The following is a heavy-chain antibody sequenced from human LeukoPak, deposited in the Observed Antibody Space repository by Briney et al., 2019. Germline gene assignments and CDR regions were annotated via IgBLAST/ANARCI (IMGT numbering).Heavy chain of an antibody. CDR3: ARSLTTGYYYYYGMDV. J-gene: IGHJ6*02. D-gene: IGHD4-17*01. CDR1: GYTFTSYG. CDR2: IIPIFGTA. V-gene: IGHV1-69*13. Sequence: GASVKVSCKASGYTFTSYGISWVRQAPGQGLEWMGGIIPIFGTANYAQKFQGRVTITADESTSTAYMELSSLRSEDTAVYYCARSLTTGYYYYYGMDVWGQGTTVTVSS.